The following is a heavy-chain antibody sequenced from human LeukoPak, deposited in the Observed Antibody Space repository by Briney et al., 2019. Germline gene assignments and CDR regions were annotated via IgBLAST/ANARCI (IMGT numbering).Heavy chain of an antibody. CDR2: IYYSGST. V-gene: IGHV4-59*01. Sequence: SETLSLTCTVSGGSISSYYWSWIRQPPGKGLEWIGYIYYSGSTNYNPSLKSRVTISVDTSKNQFSLKLSSVTAADTAVYYCARTYYYYYYMDVWGKGTTVTVSS. J-gene: IGHJ6*03. CDR1: GGSISSYY. CDR3: ARTYYYYYYMDV.